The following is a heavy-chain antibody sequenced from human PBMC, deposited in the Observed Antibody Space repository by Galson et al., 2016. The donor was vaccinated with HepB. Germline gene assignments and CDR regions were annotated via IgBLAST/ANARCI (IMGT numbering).Heavy chain of an antibody. D-gene: IGHD3-3*01. Sequence: SLRLSCAASGFRFTKFAMTWVRQAPGKGLEWVSGISAPGVTYYADSVRGRFTVSRDDTKNTVVLQMKSLMADDTALYYCAKNAIGIVFGWFDPWGQGTQVTVSA. CDR1: GFRFTKFA. CDR2: ISAPGVT. V-gene: IGHV3-23*01. J-gene: IGHJ5*02. CDR3: AKNAIGIVFGWFDP.